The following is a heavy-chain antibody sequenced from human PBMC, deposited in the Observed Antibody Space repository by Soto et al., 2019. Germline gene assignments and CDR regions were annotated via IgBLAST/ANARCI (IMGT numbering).Heavy chain of an antibody. CDR3: AREWRDYYFDY. V-gene: IGHV4-31*03. CDR2: IYYSGST. J-gene: IGHJ4*02. CDR1: GGSISSGGYY. Sequence: QVQLQESGPGLVKPSQILSLTCTVSGGSISSGGYYWSWIRQHPGKGLEWIGYIYYSGSTYYNPSLKSRVTRSVDTSKNQFSLKLSSVTAADTAVYYCAREWRDYYFDYWGQGTLVTVSS.